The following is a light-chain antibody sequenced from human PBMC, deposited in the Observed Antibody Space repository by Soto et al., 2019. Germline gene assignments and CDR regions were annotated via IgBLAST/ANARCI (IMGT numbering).Light chain of an antibody. CDR1: HTVGTW. CDR3: QRNNSYFP. J-gene: IGKJ3*01. V-gene: IGKV1-5*01. Sequence: DIQITQSPSTLSASVGDRVTITCRASHTVGTWLAWYQQQPGKAPKLLIHDASSLESGVPPRFDGSGSGTEFPTKISNLQPDTFAPYYSQRNNSYFPLGRGPKVHIK. CDR2: DAS.